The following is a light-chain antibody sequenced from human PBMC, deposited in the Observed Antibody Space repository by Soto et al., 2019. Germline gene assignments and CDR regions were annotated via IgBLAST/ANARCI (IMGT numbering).Light chain of an antibody. CDR1: QTIDKW. Sequence: DIQMTQSPSTLSASVGDRVTISCRASQTIDKWLAWYQQKGGKAPKLLIYDASRLQSGVPSRFSGSGSGTEFTLTISSLQTDDSATYYCQQYHTYPWTFGQGTKVDIK. CDR3: QQYHTYPWT. J-gene: IGKJ1*01. V-gene: IGKV1-5*01. CDR2: DAS.